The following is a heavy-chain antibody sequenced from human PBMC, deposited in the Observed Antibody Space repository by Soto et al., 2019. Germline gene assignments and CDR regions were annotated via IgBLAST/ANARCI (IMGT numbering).Heavy chain of an antibody. Sequence: WGSLLLSCASSVFTFSSCSMTWVRQAPGKGLEWVSFISGSGDTKYYADSVKGRFTISRDNAKNSLYLQMSSLRDEDTAVYYCAKYCYSDVCFDYWGQGTMVTVSS. CDR3: AKYCYSDVCFDY. V-gene: IGHV3-48*02. CDR2: ISGSGDTK. J-gene: IGHJ4*02. CDR1: VFTFSSCS. D-gene: IGHD2-8*02.